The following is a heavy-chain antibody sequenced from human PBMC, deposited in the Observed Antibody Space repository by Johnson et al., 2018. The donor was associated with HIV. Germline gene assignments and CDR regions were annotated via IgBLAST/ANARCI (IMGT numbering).Heavy chain of an antibody. V-gene: IGHV3-33*01. J-gene: IGHJ3*02. CDR1: GFTFSSYG. Sequence: VQLVESGGGVVQPGRSLRLSCAASGFTFSSYGMHWVRQAPGKGLEWVAVIWYDGSNKYYADSVKGRFTISRDNSKNTLYLQMNSLRAEDTAVYYCAGDLGWSYDAFGIWGQGTMVTVTS. CDR3: AGDLGWSYDAFGI. D-gene: IGHD2-21*01. CDR2: IWYDGSNK.